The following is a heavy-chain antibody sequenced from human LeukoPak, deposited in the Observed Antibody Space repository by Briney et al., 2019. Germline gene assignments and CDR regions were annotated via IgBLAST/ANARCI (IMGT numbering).Heavy chain of an antibody. D-gene: IGHD1-26*01. J-gene: IGHJ4*02. CDR2: INPNSGGT. CDR1: GYTFTGYY. CDR3: ARDRSGSHTFDY. V-gene: IGHV1-2*02. Sequence: ASVKVSCKASGYTFTGYYMHWVRQAPGQGLEWMGWINPNSGGTNYAQKFQGRVTMTRDTSISTAYMELSRLRSDDTAVYYCARDRSGSHTFDYWGQGTLVTVSS.